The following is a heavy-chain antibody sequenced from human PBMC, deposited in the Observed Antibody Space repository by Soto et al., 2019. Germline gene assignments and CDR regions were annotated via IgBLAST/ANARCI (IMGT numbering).Heavy chain of an antibody. Sequence: GGSLRLSCAASGFTFSSHAMSWFRQAPGKGLEWVGRIKSKTDGGTTDYAAPVKGRFTISRDDSKNTLYLQMNSLKTEDTAVYYCTTDPGYGSGSYSVYYYYGMDVWGQGTTVTVS. V-gene: IGHV3-15*01. D-gene: IGHD3-10*01. CDR3: TTDPGYGSGSYSVYYYYGMDV. J-gene: IGHJ6*02. CDR1: GFTFSSHA. CDR2: IKSKTDGGTT.